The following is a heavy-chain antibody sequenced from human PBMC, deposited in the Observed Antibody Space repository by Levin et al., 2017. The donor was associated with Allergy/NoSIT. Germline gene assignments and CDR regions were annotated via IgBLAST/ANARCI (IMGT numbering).Heavy chain of an antibody. CDR2: INSDGSST. CDR1: GFTFSSYW. D-gene: IGHD6-13*01. V-gene: IGHV3-74*01. J-gene: IGHJ4*02. Sequence: ASVKVSCAASGFTFSSYWMHWVRQAPGKGLVWVSRINSDGSSTTYADSVKGRFTISRDNAKNTLHLQMNSLRAEDTAVYYCAKSSSEFDYWGQGTLVTVSS. CDR3: AKSSSEFDY.